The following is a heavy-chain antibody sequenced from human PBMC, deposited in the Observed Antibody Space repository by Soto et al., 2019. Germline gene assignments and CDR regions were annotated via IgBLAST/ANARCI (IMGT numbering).Heavy chain of an antibody. CDR3: VKDIGASGAYWYFDL. CDR2: INWNSGDI. CDR1: GFTFDDFA. Sequence: EMQLVEPGGGLVQPGRSLRLSCAASGFTFDDFAMHWVRQAPGKGLAWGSGINWNSGDIDHADSGKGRFTISRDNAKNALYLQMSSLRAEDAALYYCVKDIGASGAYWYFDLWGRGTLVTVSS. J-gene: IGHJ2*01. V-gene: IGHV3-9*01. D-gene: IGHD2-8*02.